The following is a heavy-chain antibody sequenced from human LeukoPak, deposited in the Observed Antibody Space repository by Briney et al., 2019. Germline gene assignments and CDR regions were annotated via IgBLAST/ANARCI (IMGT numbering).Heavy chain of an antibody. CDR2: FDPEDGET. V-gene: IGHV1-24*01. CDR3: ATAPEKYCSGGSCYLTSQYYFDY. J-gene: IGHJ4*02. CDR1: GYTLTELS. Sequence: GASVKVSCKVSGYTLTELSMHWVRQAPGKGLEWMGGFDPEDGETIYAQKFQGRVTMTEDTSTDTAYMELSSLRSEDTAVYYCATAPEKYCSGGSCYLTSQYYFDYWGQGTLVTVSS. D-gene: IGHD2-15*01.